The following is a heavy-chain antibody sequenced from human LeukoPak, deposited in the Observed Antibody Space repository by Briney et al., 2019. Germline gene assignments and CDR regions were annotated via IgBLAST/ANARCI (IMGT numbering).Heavy chain of an antibody. CDR2: IYYSGST. D-gene: IGHD3-3*01. CDR1: GGSISSYY. CDR3: AGGSPGGYYDFWSGFPNWFDP. J-gene: IGHJ5*02. V-gene: IGHV4-59*01. Sequence: PSETLSLTCTVSGGSISSYYWSWIRQPPGKGLEWIGYIYYSGSTNYNPSLKSRVTISVDTSKNQFSLKLSSVTAADTAVYYCAGGSPGGYYDFWSGFPNWFDPWGQGTLVTVSS.